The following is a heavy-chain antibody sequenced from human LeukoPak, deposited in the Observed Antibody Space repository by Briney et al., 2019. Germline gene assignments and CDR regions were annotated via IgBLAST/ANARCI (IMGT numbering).Heavy chain of an antibody. CDR3: ARRLLVCDGEGSWFDP. CDR2: IYHSGST. Sequence: SETLSLTCAVSGYSISSGYYWGWIRQPPGKGLEWIGSIYHSGSTYYNPSLKSRVTISVDTSKNQFSLKLSSVTAADTAVYYCARRLLVCDGEGSWFDPWGQGTLVTVSS. CDR1: GYSISSGYY. V-gene: IGHV4-38-2*01. J-gene: IGHJ5*02. D-gene: IGHD2-8*02.